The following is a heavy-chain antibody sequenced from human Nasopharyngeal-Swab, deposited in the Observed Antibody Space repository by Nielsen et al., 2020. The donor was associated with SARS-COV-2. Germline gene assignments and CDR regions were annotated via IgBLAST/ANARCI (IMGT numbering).Heavy chain of an antibody. CDR2: IGDKDHNYAT. CDR3: TTDFYFDY. J-gene: IGHJ4*02. CDR1: DFIFSASA. Sequence: GESLKISCAASDFIFSASAIHWVRQASGKGLEWVGRIGDKDHNYATTYGASVQGRFTISRDDSKNTAFLQMDSLKTEDTALYYCTTDFYFDYWGQGTLVTVPS. V-gene: IGHV3-73*01.